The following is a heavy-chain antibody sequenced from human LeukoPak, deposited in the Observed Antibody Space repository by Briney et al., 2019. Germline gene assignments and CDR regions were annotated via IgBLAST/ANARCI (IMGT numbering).Heavy chain of an antibody. J-gene: IGHJ1*01. V-gene: IGHV3-53*01. CDR1: GFTVSSNY. Sequence: GGSLRLSCAASGFTVSSNYMSWVRPAQGKGLEWGSGIYSGGSTYYADSVEGRFTISRDNSKNTLYHQMNSLRAEDTAVYYCATQSGYDSSGSLYFQHWGQGTLVTVSS. CDR2: IYSGGST. CDR3: ATQSGYDSSGSLYFQH. D-gene: IGHD3-22*01.